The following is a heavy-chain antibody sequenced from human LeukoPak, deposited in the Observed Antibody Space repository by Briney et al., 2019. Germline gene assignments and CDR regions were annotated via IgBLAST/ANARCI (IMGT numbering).Heavy chain of an antibody. CDR3: AKDAYYDILTGVHWFDP. J-gene: IGHJ5*02. CDR1: GFTFDDYA. CDR2: ISWNSGSI. D-gene: IGHD3-9*01. V-gene: IGHV3-9*01. Sequence: PGGSLRLSCAASGFTFDDYAMHWVRQAPGKGLEWVSGISWNSGSIGYADSVKGRFTISSDNAKNSLYLQMNSLRAEDTALYYCAKDAYYDILTGVHWFDPWGQGTLVTVSS.